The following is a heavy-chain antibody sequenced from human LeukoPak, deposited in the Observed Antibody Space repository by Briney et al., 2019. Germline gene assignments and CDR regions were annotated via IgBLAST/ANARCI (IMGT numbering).Heavy chain of an antibody. CDR1: GDSISSSTYY. CDR2: IYYSGSS. Sequence: SETLSLTCAVSGDSISSSTYYWGWIRQPPGKGLEWIGSIYYSGSSYYSPSVKSRVTISVDTSKNQFSLKLTSVTAADTAVYYCARGGAYGSGSSFDYWGLGILVTVSS. V-gene: IGHV4-39*07. CDR3: ARGGAYGSGSSFDY. D-gene: IGHD3-10*01. J-gene: IGHJ4*02.